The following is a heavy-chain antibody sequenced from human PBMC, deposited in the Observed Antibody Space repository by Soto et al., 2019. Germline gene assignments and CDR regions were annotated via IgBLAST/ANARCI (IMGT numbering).Heavy chain of an antibody. CDR3: ARAYYDSSGYLSGPVGFDI. Sequence: PSETLSLTCTVSGGSVSGYFWTWIRQPPGKGLEWIGYISYSGSTNYNSSLKSRVTMSIDTSKNQFSLRLTSVSAADTAVYYCARAYYDSSGYLSGPVGFDIWAKGQWSPSPQ. CDR2: ISYSGST. CDR1: GGSVSGYF. J-gene: IGHJ3*02. D-gene: IGHD3-22*01. V-gene: IGHV4-59*02.